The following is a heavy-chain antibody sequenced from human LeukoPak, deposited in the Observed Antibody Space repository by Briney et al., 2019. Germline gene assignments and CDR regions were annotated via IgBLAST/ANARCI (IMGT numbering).Heavy chain of an antibody. D-gene: IGHD2-2*01. Sequence: GASVKVSCKASGYTFTGYYMHWVRQAPGQGLEWMRWINPNSGGTNYAQKFQGRVTMTRDTSISTAYMELSRLRSDDTAVYYCARDPHSGGTSHHHPTDIWGQGTMVTVSS. CDR3: ARDPHSGGTSHHHPTDI. CDR2: INPNSGGT. V-gene: IGHV1-2*02. J-gene: IGHJ3*02. CDR1: GYTFTGYY.